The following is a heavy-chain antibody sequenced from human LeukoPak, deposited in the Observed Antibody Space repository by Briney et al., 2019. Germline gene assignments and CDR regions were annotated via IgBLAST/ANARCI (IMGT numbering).Heavy chain of an antibody. V-gene: IGHV4-34*01. CDR2: INHSGST. CDR3: ASIYDSSGYYLQITPGAFDI. D-gene: IGHD3-22*01. CDR1: GGSFSGYY. Sequence: PSETLSLTCAVYGGSFSGYYWSWIRQPPGKGLEWIGEINHSGSTNYNPSLKSRVTISVDTSKNQFSLKLSSVTAADTAVYYCASIYDSSGYYLQITPGAFDIWGQGTMVTVSS. J-gene: IGHJ3*02.